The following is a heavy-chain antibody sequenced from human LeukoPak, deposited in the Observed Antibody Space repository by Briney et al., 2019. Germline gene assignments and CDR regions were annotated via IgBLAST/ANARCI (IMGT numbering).Heavy chain of an antibody. CDR3: ARHGAGVATKIYYFDY. V-gene: IGHV4-61*01. Sequence: PSQTLSLSCTVSGASINSGSYYWNWIRQPPGKGLEWIGYIYYSGSTNYNPSLKSRVTISVDTSKNQFSLKLSSVTAADTAVYYCARHGAGVATKIYYFDYWGQGTLVTVSS. CDR1: GASINSGSYY. CDR2: IYYSGST. D-gene: IGHD3-3*01. J-gene: IGHJ4*02.